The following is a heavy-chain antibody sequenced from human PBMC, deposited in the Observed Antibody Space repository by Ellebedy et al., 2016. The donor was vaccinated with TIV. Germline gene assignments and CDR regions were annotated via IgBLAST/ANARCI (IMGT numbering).Heavy chain of an antibody. J-gene: IGHJ3*02. V-gene: IGHV3-23*01. CDR3: ARVERPRDAFDI. CDR2: ISNTGETT. D-gene: IGHD1-1*01. CDR1: GFTFSSYA. Sequence: PGGSLRLSCSASGFTFSSYAMSWVRLAPGKGLEWVSSISNTGETTLYADSVKGRFTISRDNAKNSLYLHINRLRADDTAVYYCARVERPRDAFDIWGQGTMVTVSS.